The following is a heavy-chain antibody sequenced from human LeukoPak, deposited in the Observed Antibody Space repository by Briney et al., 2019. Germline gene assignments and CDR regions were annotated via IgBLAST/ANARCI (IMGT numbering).Heavy chain of an antibody. J-gene: IGHJ4*02. Sequence: GGSLRLSCAAAGFTFSSYSMNWVPQAPGKGLEWVSSISSSSSYIYYADSVKGRFTISRDNAKNSLYLQMNSLRAEDTAVYYCARAGYYHDSSGYYVFDYRGQGTLVTVSS. D-gene: IGHD3-22*01. CDR1: GFTFSSYS. CDR3: ARAGYYHDSSGYYVFDY. V-gene: IGHV3-21*01. CDR2: ISSSSSYI.